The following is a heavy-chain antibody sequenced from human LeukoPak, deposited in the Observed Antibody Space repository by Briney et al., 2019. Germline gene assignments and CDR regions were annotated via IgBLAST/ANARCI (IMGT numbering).Heavy chain of an antibody. CDR2: INPSGGST. V-gene: IGHV1-46*01. J-gene: IGHJ4*02. D-gene: IGHD6-19*01. CDR1: GYTFTSYH. Sequence: ASVKVSCKASGYTFTSYHMHWVRQAPGQGLEWMGIINPSGGSTSYAQKFQGRVTMTRDTSTSTVYMELSSLRSEDTAVYYCARDGLGIAVAGQRYFDYWGQGTLVTVSS. CDR3: ARDGLGIAVAGQRYFDY.